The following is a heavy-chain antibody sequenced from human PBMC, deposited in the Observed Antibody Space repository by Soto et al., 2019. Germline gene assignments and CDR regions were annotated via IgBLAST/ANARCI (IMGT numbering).Heavy chain of an antibody. V-gene: IGHV4-39*07. CDR3: AGLRDYYGSGSYYDYPLPWFDH. D-gene: IGHD3-10*01. CDR1: GGSVSSNSYS. Sequence: SETLSLTCTVSGGSVSSNSYSWGWIRQSPGKGLEWIGIIYSTENTYYHPSLLSRVTISADTSMNEFSLRLSSLTAADTAVYYCAGLRDYYGSGSYYDYPLPWFDHWGQGTLVTVSS. CDR2: IYSTENT. J-gene: IGHJ5*02.